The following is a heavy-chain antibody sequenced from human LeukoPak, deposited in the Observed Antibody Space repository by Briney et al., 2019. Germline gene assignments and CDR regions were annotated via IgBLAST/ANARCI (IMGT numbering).Heavy chain of an antibody. Sequence: SETLSLTCTVSGGSISSGSYYWSWIRRPAGKGLEWIGRIYTSGSTNYNPSLKSRVTISVDTSKNQFSLKLSSVTAADTAVYYCARDLVVWGSYRPYFDYWGQGTLVTVSS. CDR2: IYTSGST. CDR3: ARDLVVWGSYRPYFDY. J-gene: IGHJ4*02. V-gene: IGHV4-61*02. D-gene: IGHD3-16*02. CDR1: GGSISSGSYY.